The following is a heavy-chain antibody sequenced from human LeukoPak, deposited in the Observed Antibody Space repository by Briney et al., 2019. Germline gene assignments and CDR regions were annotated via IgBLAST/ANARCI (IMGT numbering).Heavy chain of an antibody. Sequence: GGSLRLSCAASGFTFSSYSMNWVRQAPGKGLEWVSLISSSSSFIYYADSVKGRFTISRDNAKNSLYLQMNSLRAEDTAVYYCARERWELGTFDYWGQGTLVTVSS. V-gene: IGHV3-21*01. CDR1: GFTFSSYS. D-gene: IGHD1-26*01. CDR2: ISSSSSFI. CDR3: ARERWELGTFDY. J-gene: IGHJ4*02.